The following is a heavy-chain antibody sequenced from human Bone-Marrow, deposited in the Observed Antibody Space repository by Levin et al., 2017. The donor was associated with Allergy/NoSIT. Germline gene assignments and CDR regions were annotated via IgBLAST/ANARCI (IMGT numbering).Heavy chain of an antibody. Sequence: SCAASGFIFTSYNFHWVRQAPGKGLEWVAVISYDGKKTYYADSVKGRFSISRDNSKNTLYLQTNSFRAEDTAVYYCARGGSSGCRIPRFDHWGQGNLVTVSS. CDR1: GFIFTSYN. V-gene: IGHV3-30*04. J-gene: IGHJ4*02. CDR3: ARGGSSGCRIPRFDH. D-gene: IGHD3-22*01. CDR2: ISYDGKKT.